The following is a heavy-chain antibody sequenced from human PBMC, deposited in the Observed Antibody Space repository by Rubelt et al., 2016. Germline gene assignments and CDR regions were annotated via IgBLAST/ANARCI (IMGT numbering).Heavy chain of an antibody. Sequence: QLQLQESGPGLVKPSETLSLICTVSGVSISTYSYYWGWIRQPPGRGLEWIGSIYYTGSTYYNPTLRGRVTISVDTSKNQFSLKLSSVTAADTAVYYCARRAYYYDSSGFYTPFDYWGQGTLVTVSS. V-gene: IGHV4-39*01. CDR3: ARRAYYYDSSGFYTPFDY. J-gene: IGHJ4*02. CDR1: GVSISTYSYY. CDR2: IYYTGST. D-gene: IGHD3-22*01.